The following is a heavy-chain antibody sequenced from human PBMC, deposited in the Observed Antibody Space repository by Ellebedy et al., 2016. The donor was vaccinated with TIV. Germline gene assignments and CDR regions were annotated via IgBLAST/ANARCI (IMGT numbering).Heavy chain of an antibody. V-gene: IGHV3-33*01. CDR3: ARAYYYGSGSYYGCVY. Sequence: GGSLRLXXAASGFTFSSYGMHWVRQAPGKGLEWVAVIWYDGSNKYYADSVKGRFTISRDNSKNTLYLQMNSLRAEDTAVYYCARAYYYGSGSYYGCVYWGQGTLVTVSS. CDR2: IWYDGSNK. D-gene: IGHD3-10*01. CDR1: GFTFSSYG. J-gene: IGHJ4*02.